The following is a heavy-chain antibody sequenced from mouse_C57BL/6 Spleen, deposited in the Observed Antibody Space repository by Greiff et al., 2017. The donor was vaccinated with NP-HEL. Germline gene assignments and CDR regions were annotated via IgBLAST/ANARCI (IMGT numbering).Heavy chain of an antibody. Sequence: QVQLQQPGTELVKPGASVQLSCKASGYTFTSYWMHWVKQRPGQGLEWLGNINPSNGGTNYNEKFNSKATLTVDKSSSTAYMQLSSLTSEDSAVYYCARRAQATFPFAYWGQGTLVTVSA. CDR1: GYTFTSYW. CDR2: INPSNGGT. J-gene: IGHJ3*01. V-gene: IGHV1-53*01. CDR3: ARRAQATFPFAY. D-gene: IGHD3-2*02.